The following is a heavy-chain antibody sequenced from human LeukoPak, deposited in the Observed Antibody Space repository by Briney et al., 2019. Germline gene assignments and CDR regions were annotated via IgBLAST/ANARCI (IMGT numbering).Heavy chain of an antibody. J-gene: IGHJ6*03. CDR2: IYYSGST. CDR1: SGSISSSSYY. CDR3: AREEAARPFYYYYIMDV. Sequence: PSETLSLTCTVSSGSISSSSYYWGWIRQPPGKGLEWIGSIYYSGSTYYNPSLKSRVTISVDKSKNQFSLKLSSVSAADTAVYYCAREEAARPFYYYYIMDVWGKGTTVTVSS. V-gene: IGHV4-39*07. D-gene: IGHD6-6*01.